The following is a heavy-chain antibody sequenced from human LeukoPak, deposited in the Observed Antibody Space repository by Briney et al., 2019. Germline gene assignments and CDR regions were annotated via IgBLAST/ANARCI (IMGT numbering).Heavy chain of an antibody. V-gene: IGHV3-64*01. D-gene: IGHD1-26*01. Sequence: GGSLRLSCAASGFTFSSYAMHWVRQAPGKGLEYVSAISSNGGSTYYANSVKGRFTISRDNAKNSLYLQMNSLRAEDTAVYYCVTLRGSYRFDYWGQGTLVTVSS. J-gene: IGHJ4*02. CDR3: VTLRGSYRFDY. CDR1: GFTFSSYA. CDR2: ISSNGGST.